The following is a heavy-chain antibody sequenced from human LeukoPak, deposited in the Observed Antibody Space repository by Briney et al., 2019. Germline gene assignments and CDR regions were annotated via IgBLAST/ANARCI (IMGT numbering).Heavy chain of an antibody. CDR1: GFAFSSLA. CDR3: ALSVEMVTIYYYDMDV. CDR2: ISDSGSLT. V-gene: IGHV3-23*01. J-gene: IGHJ6*02. Sequence: GGSLRLSCAASGFAFSSLAMGWVRQAPGQGLEWVSVISDSGSLTYYADSVKGRFTISRDNSENTLYLQMNSLRVEDTAVYYCALSVEMVTIYYYDMDVWGQGTTVTVSS. D-gene: IGHD5-24*01.